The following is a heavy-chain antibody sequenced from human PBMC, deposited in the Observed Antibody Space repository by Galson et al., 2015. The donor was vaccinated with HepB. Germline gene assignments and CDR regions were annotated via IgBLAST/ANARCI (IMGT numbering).Heavy chain of an antibody. V-gene: IGHV1-69*13. Sequence: SVKVSCKASGGTFSSYAISWVRQAPGQELEWMGGIIPIFGTANYAQKFQGRVTITADESTSTAYMELSSLRSEDTAVYYCARVAYSNFLLNWYFDLWGRGTLVTVSS. CDR3: ARVAYSNFLLNWYFDL. D-gene: IGHD4-11*01. CDR1: GGTFSSYA. CDR2: IIPIFGTA. J-gene: IGHJ2*01.